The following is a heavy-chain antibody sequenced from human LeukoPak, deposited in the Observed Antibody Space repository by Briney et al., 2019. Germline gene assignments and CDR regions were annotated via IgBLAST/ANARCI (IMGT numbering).Heavy chain of an antibody. CDR3: ARQSYSGSYYMDY. Sequence: GESLKISCKGSRYSFTTYWIAWVRQMPGKGLEWMGIIYPGDSDTRYSPSFQGQVTISADESISTAYLQWSSLKASDTAMYYCARQSYSGSYYMDYWGQGTLVTVSS. CDR1: RYSFTTYW. D-gene: IGHD1-26*01. V-gene: IGHV5-51*01. J-gene: IGHJ4*02. CDR2: IYPGDSDT.